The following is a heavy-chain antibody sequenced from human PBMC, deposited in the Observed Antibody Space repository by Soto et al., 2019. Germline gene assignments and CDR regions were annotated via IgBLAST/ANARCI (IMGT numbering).Heavy chain of an antibody. J-gene: IGHJ6*03. CDR2: ISGSGGST. Sequence: GGSLRLSCAASGFTFSSYAMSWVRQAPGKGLEWVSAISGSGGSTYYADSVKGRFTISRDNSKNTLYLQMNSLRAEDTAVYYCAKAAFGVVYYYYYYMDVWGKGTTVTVSS. CDR1: GFTFSSYA. CDR3: AKAAFGVVYYYYYYMDV. V-gene: IGHV3-23*01. D-gene: IGHD3-3*01.